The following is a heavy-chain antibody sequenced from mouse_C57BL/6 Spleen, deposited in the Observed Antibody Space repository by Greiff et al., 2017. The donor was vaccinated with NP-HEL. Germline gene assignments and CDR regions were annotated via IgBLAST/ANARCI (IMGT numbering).Heavy chain of an antibody. CDR2: INPYNGGT. D-gene: IGHD1-1*01. Sequence: EVQLQQSGPVLVKPGASVKMSCKASGYTFTDYYMNWVKQSHGKSLEWIGVINPYNGGTSYNQKFKGKATLTVDKSYSTAYMELNSLTSEDSAVYYWARRYGSSHAMDYWGQGTSVTVSS. CDR3: ARRYGSSHAMDY. J-gene: IGHJ4*01. V-gene: IGHV1-19*01. CDR1: GYTFTDYY.